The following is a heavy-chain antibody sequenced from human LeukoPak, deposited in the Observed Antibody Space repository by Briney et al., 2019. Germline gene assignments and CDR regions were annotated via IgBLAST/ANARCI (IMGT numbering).Heavy chain of an antibody. V-gene: IGHV4-30-2*01. D-gene: IGHD6-19*01. CDR1: GGSISSGDYP. CDR3: ARRYSSGWYDAFDI. CDR2: IFHTGHT. Sequence: SQTLSLTCAVSGGSISSGDYPWSWIRQPPGKGLEWIGYIFHTGHTSYNPSLKSRVTISVDMSKNQLSLKLSSVTAADTAVYYCARRYSSGWYDAFDIWGQGTMVTVSS. J-gene: IGHJ3*02.